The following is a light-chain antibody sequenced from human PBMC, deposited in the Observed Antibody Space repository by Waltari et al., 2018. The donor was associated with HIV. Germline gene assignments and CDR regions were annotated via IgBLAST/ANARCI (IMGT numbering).Light chain of an antibody. Sequence: QSALTQPASVSGSPGQSITIPCSGTSSDISTYNFVSWYQKHPDKAPKLLIYDFDTRPPVVPRRFYGSKSGDTASLTISAIQADDEADYFCSSYTTTNTVVFGGGTKVSVL. V-gene: IGLV2-14*03. CDR1: SSDISTYNF. CDR2: DFD. CDR3: SSYTTTNTVV. J-gene: IGLJ2*01.